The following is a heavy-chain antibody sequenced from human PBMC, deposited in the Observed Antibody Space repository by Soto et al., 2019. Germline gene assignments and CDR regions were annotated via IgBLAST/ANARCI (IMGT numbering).Heavy chain of an antibody. CDR1: VGSINSGGYS. D-gene: IGHD1-1*01. J-gene: IGHJ4*02. CDR3: ASGGTTGHYFDY. V-gene: IGHV4-30-2*01. CDR2: IYHTGTT. Sequence: SETLSLTCTVSVGSINSGGYSWTWIRQPPGKGLEWIGFIYHTGTTYYNPSLKSRVTISVDRSKNQFSLKLNSVTAADTDVYYCASGGTTGHYFDYWGQGTLVTVSS.